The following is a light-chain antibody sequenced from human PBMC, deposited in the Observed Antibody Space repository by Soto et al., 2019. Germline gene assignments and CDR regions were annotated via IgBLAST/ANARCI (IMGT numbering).Light chain of an antibody. CDR3: ATWESSLNNGV. V-gene: IGLV1-51*01. J-gene: IGLJ3*02. CDR1: SSNVGNNY. CDR2: DND. Sequence: QSVLTQPPSVSAAPGQTVTLSCSGNSSNVGNNYVSWYQHLPGTAPKLLISDNDKRPSGIPDRFSGSKSGTSATLVITGLQTGDEADYYCATWESSLNNGVFGGGTKLTVL.